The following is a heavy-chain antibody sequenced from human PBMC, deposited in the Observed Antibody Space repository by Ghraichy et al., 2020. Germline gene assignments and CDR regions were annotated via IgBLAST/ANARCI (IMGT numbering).Heavy chain of an antibody. V-gene: IGHV3-11*01. Sequence: GGSLRLSCAASGFTFHDYYISWIRQAPGKGLEWLSYISGRGNIVYYADSVKGRFITSRDNAEKSVYLQVNALRAKDTAVYYCARALCVGDCRVRWGPDSWGQGTPVTVSS. J-gene: IGHJ4*02. D-gene: IGHD2-21*02. CDR1: GFTFHDYY. CDR3: ARALCVGDCRVRWGPDS. CDR2: ISGRGNIV.